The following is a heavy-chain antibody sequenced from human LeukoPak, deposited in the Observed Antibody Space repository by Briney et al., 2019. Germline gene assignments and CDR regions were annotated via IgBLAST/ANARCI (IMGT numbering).Heavy chain of an antibody. D-gene: IGHD2-15*01. CDR3: TRDFLGGSPASCNY. J-gene: IGHJ4*02. Sequence: GGSLRLSCAASGFTFSSYWMSWVRQAPGKGLEWVGFIRSKAYGGTTEYAASVKGRFTISRDDSKSIAYLQMNSLKTEDTAVYYCTRDFLGGSPASCNYWGQGTLVTVSS. V-gene: IGHV3-49*04. CDR1: GFTFSSYW. CDR2: IRSKAYGGTT.